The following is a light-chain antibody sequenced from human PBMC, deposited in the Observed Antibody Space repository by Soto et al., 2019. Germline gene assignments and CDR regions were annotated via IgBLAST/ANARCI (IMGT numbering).Light chain of an antibody. CDR2: GAS. Sequence: EVVMTQSPATLSVSPGERATLSCRASQSVSSLLAWYQQKPGQAPRLLIYGASTRATGIPDRFSASGSGTEFALTSSRLQSGDFAVYYCQQYNNWPLTFGGGTKVEIK. CDR3: QQYNNWPLT. V-gene: IGKV3-15*01. CDR1: QSVSSL. J-gene: IGKJ4*01.